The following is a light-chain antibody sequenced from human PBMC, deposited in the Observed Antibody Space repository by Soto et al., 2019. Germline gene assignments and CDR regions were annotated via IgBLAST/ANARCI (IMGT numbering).Light chain of an antibody. V-gene: IGLV2-14*03. CDR2: EVS. CDR1: SSDIGAYDY. CDR3: TSFAPGRIYV. Sequence: QSVLTQPAPVSGAPGQSITITFSLTSSDIGAYDYVSWYQQHPGRATKLIIYEVSHRFSGLSYRFSGSKSGNTASLTISGLQAEDEGDYYCTSFAPGRIYVFGSGTKVTVL. J-gene: IGLJ1*01.